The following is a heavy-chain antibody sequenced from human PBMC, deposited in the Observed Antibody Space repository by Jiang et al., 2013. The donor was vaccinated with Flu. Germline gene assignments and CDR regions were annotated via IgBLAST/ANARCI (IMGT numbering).Heavy chain of an antibody. J-gene: IGHJ4*02. V-gene: IGHV2-70*04. CDR3: ARMRPGGLTHFDF. CDR2: VDWDGEK. Sequence: KPTQTLTLTCTFSGFSLTTSGMRVNWIRQPPGKALEWLARVDWDGEKFYSTSLETRLTISKDTSKNQVVLTVTNVDPEDTATYYCARMRPGGLTHFDFWGQGTLVTVSS. CDR1: GFSLTTSGMR. D-gene: IGHD3/OR15-3a*01.